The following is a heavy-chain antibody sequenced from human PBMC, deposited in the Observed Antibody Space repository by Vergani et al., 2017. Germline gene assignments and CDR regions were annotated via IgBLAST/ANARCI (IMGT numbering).Heavy chain of an antibody. J-gene: IGHJ4*02. CDR3: AKEXGGSWSYYNSPPDY. CDR1: GFTFDDYT. CDR2: ISWDGGST. V-gene: IGHV3-43*01. Sequence: EVQLVESGGVVVQPGGSLRLSCAASGFTFDDYTMHWVRQAPGKGLEWVSLISWDGGSTYYADSVKGRFTISRDNSKNSLYLQMNSLRTEDTALYYCAKEXGGSWSYYNSPPDYWGQGTLVTVSS. D-gene: IGHD3-10*01.